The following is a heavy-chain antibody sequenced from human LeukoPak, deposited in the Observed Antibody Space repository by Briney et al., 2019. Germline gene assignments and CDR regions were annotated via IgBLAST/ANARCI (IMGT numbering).Heavy chain of an antibody. V-gene: IGHV1-58*01. CDR3: ASRRVGVPDAFDI. Sequence: SVKVSCKTSGFTFSTSAVQWVRQARGQRLEWIGWIVVGTDNTNYAQKFQEGVTITRDMSTSTAYMELSSLRSEDTAVYYCASRRVGVPDAFDIWGQGTMVTVSS. J-gene: IGHJ3*02. CDR2: IVVGTDNT. D-gene: IGHD1-26*01. CDR1: GFTFSTSA.